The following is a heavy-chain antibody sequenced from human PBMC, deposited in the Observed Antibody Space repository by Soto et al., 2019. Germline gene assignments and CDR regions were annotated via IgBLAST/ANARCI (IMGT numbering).Heavy chain of an antibody. CDR3: VQSRFGGDCLQSYSSHSYYGLDV. V-gene: IGHV2-5*02. J-gene: IGHJ6*02. Sequence: SGPTLVNPTQTLTLTCTFSGLSLSTTGVGVGWIRQPPGKAMEWLALIYWDDDKRYSPSLKSRLNITKDTSKNQVVLTIINMDPVVTATYFCVQSRFGGDCLQSYSSHSYYGLDVWGQGTTVTVSS. D-gene: IGHD2-21*02. CDR2: IYWDDDK. CDR1: GLSLSTTGVG.